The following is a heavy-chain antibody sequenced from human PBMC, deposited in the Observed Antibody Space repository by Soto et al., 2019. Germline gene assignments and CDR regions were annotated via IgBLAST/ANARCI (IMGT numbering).Heavy chain of an antibody. Sequence: QVQLQQWGAGLLKPSETLSLTCAVYGGSFSDFYWTWIRQLPGKGLEWIGEINHSGSTNYNPSLQRRVSISVATSTNQFSLTLRSVTAADTAVYDSGPRGAVADPRGYWGQGTLVTVSS. V-gene: IGHV4-34*01. D-gene: IGHD6-19*01. CDR1: GGSFSDFY. J-gene: IGHJ4*02. CDR3: GPRGAVADPRGY. CDR2: INHSGST.